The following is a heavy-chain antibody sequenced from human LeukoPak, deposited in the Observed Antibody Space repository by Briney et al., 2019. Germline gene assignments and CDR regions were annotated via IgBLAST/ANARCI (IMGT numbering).Heavy chain of an antibody. CDR1: GYTFTSYG. Sequence: GASVKVSCKASGYTFTSYGISREREAPGQGHEWVGWISTYNGNTNYAQTLQGRVTMTTDTSTSTDYMELRSLRSDDTAVYYCARDRRRGDCDYWGQGTLVTVSS. CDR3: ARDRRRGDCDY. V-gene: IGHV1-18*01. D-gene: IGHD2-21*01. CDR2: ISTYNGNT. J-gene: IGHJ4*02.